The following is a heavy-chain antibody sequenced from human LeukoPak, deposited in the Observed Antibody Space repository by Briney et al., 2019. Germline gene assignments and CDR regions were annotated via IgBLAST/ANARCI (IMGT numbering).Heavy chain of an antibody. CDR1: GITLSSYA. CDR2: ISYDGSNK. J-gene: IGHJ6*02. Sequence: GGSLRLSCAASGITLSSYAMHWVRQAPGKGLEWVAVISYDGSNKYYADSVKGRFTISRDNSKNTLYLQMNSLRAEDTAVYYWARDSYGMDVWGQGTTVTVSS. V-gene: IGHV3-30-3*01. CDR3: ARDSYGMDV.